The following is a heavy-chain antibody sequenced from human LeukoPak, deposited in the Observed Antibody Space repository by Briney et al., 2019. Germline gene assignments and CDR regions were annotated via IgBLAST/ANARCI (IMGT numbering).Heavy chain of an antibody. D-gene: IGHD2-15*01. CDR3: ARVECSGGSCYLWFDP. CDR2: MNPNSGNT. V-gene: IGHV1-8*02. J-gene: IGHJ5*02. Sequence: ASAKVSCKASGYPFTSYDINWVRQATGQGLQWMGWMNPNSGNTGYAQKFQGRVTMTRNTSISTAYMELSSLRSEDTAVYYCARVECSGGSCYLWFDPWGQGTLVTVSS. CDR1: GYPFTSYD.